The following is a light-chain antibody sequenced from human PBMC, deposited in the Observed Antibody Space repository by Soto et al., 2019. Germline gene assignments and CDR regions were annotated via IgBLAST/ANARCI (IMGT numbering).Light chain of an antibody. CDR1: QSVSSSY. Sequence: EIVLTQSPGTLSLSPGERATLSCRASQSVSSSYLAWYQQKPGQAPRLLIYGASSRATGIPDRFSGSGSGTDFTLNISRLETADFAVYYCQRYGRSQLTFGGGTKVETK. CDR3: QRYGRSQLT. CDR2: GAS. V-gene: IGKV3-20*01. J-gene: IGKJ4*01.